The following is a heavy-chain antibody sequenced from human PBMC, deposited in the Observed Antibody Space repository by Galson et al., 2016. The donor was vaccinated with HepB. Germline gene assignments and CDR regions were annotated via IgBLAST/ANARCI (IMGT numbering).Heavy chain of an antibody. Sequence: SLRLSCAASGFIFGAYAMDWVRQAPGKGLEWVSYINDVGNALHYADSVKGRFIISRDNAKNTLFLQMRSLRAEDTAVFFCAKARAEYCSGVRCDPFDSWGQGTLVTVSS. V-gene: IGHV3-48*01. CDR1: GFIFGAYA. CDR3: AKARAEYCSGVRCDPFDS. CDR2: INDVGNAL. J-gene: IGHJ4*02. D-gene: IGHD2-15*01.